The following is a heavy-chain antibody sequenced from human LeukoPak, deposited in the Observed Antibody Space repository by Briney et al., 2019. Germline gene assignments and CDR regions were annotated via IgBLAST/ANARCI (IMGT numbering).Heavy chain of an antibody. V-gene: IGHV4-38-2*02. CDR2: IYHSGST. CDR1: GYSISSGYY. J-gene: IGHJ5*02. CDR3: ARDCSGGSCYGNWFDP. Sequence: SETLSLTCTASGYSISSGYYWGWIRQPPGKGLEWIGSIYHSGSTYYNPSLKSRVTISVDTSKNQFSLKLSSVTAADTAVYYCARDCSGGSCYGNWFDPWGQGTLVTVSS. D-gene: IGHD2-15*01.